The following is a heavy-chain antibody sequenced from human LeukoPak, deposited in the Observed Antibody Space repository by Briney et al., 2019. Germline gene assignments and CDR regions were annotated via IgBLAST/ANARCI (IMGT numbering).Heavy chain of an antibody. Sequence: GGSLRLSCAASGFTFSSYEMNWVRQAPGKGLEWVSYISSSGTTIYYADSVKGRFTISRDNSKNSLYLQMNSLRAEDTAVYFCAKARYSGTSTPFDYWGQGTLVTVSS. CDR3: AKARYSGTSTPFDY. J-gene: IGHJ4*02. V-gene: IGHV3-48*03. CDR1: GFTFSSYE. CDR2: ISSSGTTI. D-gene: IGHD1-26*01.